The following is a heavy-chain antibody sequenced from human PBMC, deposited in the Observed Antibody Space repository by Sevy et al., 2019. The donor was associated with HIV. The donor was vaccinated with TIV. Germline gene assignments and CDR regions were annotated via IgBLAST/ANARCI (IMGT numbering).Heavy chain of an antibody. Sequence: GESLKISCTGSGFNFGYYAMSWFRQAPGKGLEWVGFTRSKPYNGTTEYAASVKGRFTISRDDSKSIAYLQMNSLKTEDTAVYYCSRGRDYYDSNSLDYWGQGTLVTVSS. CDR3: SRGRDYYDSNSLDY. V-gene: IGHV3-49*03. D-gene: IGHD3-22*01. J-gene: IGHJ4*02. CDR1: GFNFGYYA. CDR2: TRSKPYNGTT.